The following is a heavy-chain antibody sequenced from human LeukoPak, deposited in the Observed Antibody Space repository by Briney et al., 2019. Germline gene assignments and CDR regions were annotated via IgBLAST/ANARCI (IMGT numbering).Heavy chain of an antibody. D-gene: IGHD3-3*01. V-gene: IGHV4-34*01. CDR1: GGSFSGYY. CDR3: ARGLITIFGVVPLRNNWFDP. Sequence: SETLSLTCAVYGGSFSGYYWSWIRQPPGKGLEWIGEINHSGSTNYNPSLKSRVTISVDTSKNQFSLKLSSVTAADTAVYYCARGLITIFGVVPLRNNWFDPWGQGTLVTVSP. J-gene: IGHJ5*02. CDR2: INHSGST.